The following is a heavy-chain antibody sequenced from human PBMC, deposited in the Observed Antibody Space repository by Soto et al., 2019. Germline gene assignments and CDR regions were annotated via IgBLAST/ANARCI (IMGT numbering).Heavy chain of an antibody. CDR1: GGSVSSGIFY. Sequence: PSETLSLTCTVSGGSVSSGIFYWSWIRHPPGKGLEWIGYMYDSGSTNYNPSLKSRVTIPVDTSKNQFSLRLNSVSPADTAVYYCARGRRELVSPRYYYYYGMDVWGQGTTVTVSS. CDR2: MYDSGST. J-gene: IGHJ6*02. CDR3: ARGRRELVSPRYYYYYGMDV. D-gene: IGHD6-6*01. V-gene: IGHV4-61*01.